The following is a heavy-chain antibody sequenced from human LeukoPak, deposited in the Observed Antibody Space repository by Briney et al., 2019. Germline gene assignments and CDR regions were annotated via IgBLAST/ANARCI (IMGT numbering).Heavy chain of an antibody. J-gene: IGHJ4*02. CDR1: GYTFTSYG. CDR3: ARDLEEWELLRSPVY. D-gene: IGHD1-26*01. Sequence: ASVKVSCKASGYTFTSYGISWVQQAPGQGLEWMGWISAYNGNTNYAQKLQGRVTMTTDTSTSTAYMELRSLRSDNTAVYYCARDLEEWELLRSPVYWGQGTLVTVSS. V-gene: IGHV1-18*01. CDR2: ISAYNGNT.